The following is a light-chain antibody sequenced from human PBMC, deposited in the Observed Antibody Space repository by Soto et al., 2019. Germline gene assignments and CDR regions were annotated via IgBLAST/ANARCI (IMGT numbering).Light chain of an antibody. CDR1: SSDVGGYNC. CDR3: CSHSASYTFV. V-gene: IGLV2-11*01. Sequence: QSVLTQPRSVSGSPGQSVTISCTGTSSDVGGYNCVSWYQQHPGKAPQLIIYDVTQRPSGVPDRLSGSKSGNTASLSISGLQAEDEADYYCCSHSASYTFVFGTGTKVPVL. CDR2: DVT. J-gene: IGLJ1*01.